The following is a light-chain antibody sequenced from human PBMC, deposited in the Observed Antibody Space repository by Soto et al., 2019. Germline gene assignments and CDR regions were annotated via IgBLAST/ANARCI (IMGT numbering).Light chain of an antibody. CDR3: QQCNTWPRT. Sequence: EIVMTQSPATLFVSPGERATLSCRASQSVNNNLAWYQQKPGQAPRLLIYGASTRATGIPARFSGSGSGTEFTLTISSLQSEDFAVYYCQQCNTWPRTFGQGTKVEIK. CDR1: QSVNNN. J-gene: IGKJ1*01. V-gene: IGKV3-15*01. CDR2: GAS.